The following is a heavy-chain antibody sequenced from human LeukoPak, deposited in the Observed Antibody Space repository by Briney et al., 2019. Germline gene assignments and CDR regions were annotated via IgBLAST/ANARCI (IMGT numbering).Heavy chain of an antibody. V-gene: IGHV3-21*01. Sequence: GGSLRLSCAASGFTFSSYSMNWVRQAPGKGLEWVSSISSSSSYIYYADSVKGRFTISRDNAKNSLYLQMNSLRAEDTAVYYCARDADVTAAAGGYMDVWGKGTTVTVSS. J-gene: IGHJ6*03. CDR1: GFTFSSYS. CDR2: ISSSSSYI. CDR3: ARDADVTAAAGGYMDV. D-gene: IGHD6-13*01.